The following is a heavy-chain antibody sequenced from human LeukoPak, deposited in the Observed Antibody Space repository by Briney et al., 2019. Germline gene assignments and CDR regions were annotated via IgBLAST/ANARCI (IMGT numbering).Heavy chain of an antibody. J-gene: IGHJ5*01. D-gene: IGHD5-18*01. Sequence: SETLSLTCTVSGGSLTNYYLNWIRQPPGKGLEWIGCIYYSGSINYNPSLKSRITISVDTSKNQFSLELSSVTAADAAVYYCAREEYSYGFGFWGQGTLVSVSS. CDR1: GGSLTNYY. CDR2: IYYSGSI. CDR3: AREEYSYGFGF. V-gene: IGHV4-59*01.